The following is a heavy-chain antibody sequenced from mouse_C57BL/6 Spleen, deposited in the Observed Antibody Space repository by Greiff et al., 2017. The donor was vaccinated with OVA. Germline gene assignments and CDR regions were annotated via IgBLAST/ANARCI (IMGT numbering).Heavy chain of an antibody. CDR2: IYPRSGNT. CDR3: AYSKSLYFDY. CDR1: GYTFTSYG. V-gene: IGHV1-81*01. D-gene: IGHD2-5*01. J-gene: IGHJ2*01. Sequence: VMLVESGAELARPGASVKLSCKASGYTFTSYGISWVKQRTGQGLEWIGEIYPRSGNTYYNEKFKGKATLTADKSSSTAYIELRSLTSEDSAVYFCAYSKSLYFDYWGQGTTLTVSS.